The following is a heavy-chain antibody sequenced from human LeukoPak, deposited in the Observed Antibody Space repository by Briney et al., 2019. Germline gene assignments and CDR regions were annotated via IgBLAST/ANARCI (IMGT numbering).Heavy chain of an antibody. J-gene: IGHJ6*02. CDR2: IYSGGST. Sequence: PGGSLRLSCAASGFTVSSNYMSWVRQAPGKGLEWVSVIYSGGSTYYADSVKGRFTIPRDNSKNTLYLQMNSLRAEDTAVYYCARDRVRVTTNGYYYGMDVWGQGTTVTVSS. CDR3: ARDRVRVTTNGYYYGMDV. CDR1: GFTVSSNY. D-gene: IGHD4-17*01. V-gene: IGHV3-66*01.